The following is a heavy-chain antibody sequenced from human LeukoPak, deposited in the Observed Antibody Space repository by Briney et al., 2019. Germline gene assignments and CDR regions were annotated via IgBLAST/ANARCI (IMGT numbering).Heavy chain of an antibody. CDR2: ITSNSATI. V-gene: IGHV3-48*02. D-gene: IGHD3-16*01. J-gene: IGHJ4*02. CDR1: GFTFSVYS. Sequence: QPGGSLRLSCAASGFTFSVYSMNWVRQPPGMGLEWVSYITSNSATIQYADSVKGRFTISRDNAKNPLSLQMNSLRDEDTAVYYCARSVGGHFDYWGQGMLVTVSS. CDR3: ARSVGGHFDY.